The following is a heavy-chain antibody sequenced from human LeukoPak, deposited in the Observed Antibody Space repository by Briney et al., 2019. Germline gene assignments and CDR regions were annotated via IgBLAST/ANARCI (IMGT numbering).Heavy chain of an antibody. CDR1: GGSISSSSYY. CDR2: IYHSGST. V-gene: IGHV4-39*07. CDR3: ARYDVWGTYRAFDY. D-gene: IGHD3-16*02. J-gene: IGHJ4*02. Sequence: SETLSLTCTVSGGSISSSSYYWGWIRQPPGRGLEWIGTIYHSGSTYYNPSLKSRVTISVDTSKNQFSLKLSSVTAADTAVYYCARYDVWGTYRAFDYWGQGTLVTVSS.